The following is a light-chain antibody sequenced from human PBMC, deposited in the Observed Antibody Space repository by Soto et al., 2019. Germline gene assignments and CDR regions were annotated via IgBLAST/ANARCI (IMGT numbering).Light chain of an antibody. V-gene: IGLV2-14*01. Sequence: QSALTQPASVSGSPGQSITISCTGTSSDVGGHNFVSWYQQHPGKAPKVMIYGVSDRTSGVSNRFSGSKSGNTASLTIAGLQAEAEAYYSCSACRRANTVVFGGGTQLTVL. J-gene: IGLJ2*01. CDR2: GVS. CDR3: SACRRANTVV. CDR1: SSDVGGHNF.